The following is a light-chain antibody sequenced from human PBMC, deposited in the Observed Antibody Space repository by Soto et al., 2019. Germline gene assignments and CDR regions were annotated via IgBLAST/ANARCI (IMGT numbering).Light chain of an antibody. J-gene: IGKJ1*01. CDR3: QKYKGAPRT. V-gene: IGKV1-27*01. CDR2: SAS. Sequence: DIQLPQSPSSLPASVGDRVTTTCWATKHINNTLTWYQQKSGKDPSLLLFSASTLQSRVPSRFSGSGFRTLFTLTISVLQAEDVATYYCQKYKGAPRTFGQGTKVEMK. CDR1: KHINNT.